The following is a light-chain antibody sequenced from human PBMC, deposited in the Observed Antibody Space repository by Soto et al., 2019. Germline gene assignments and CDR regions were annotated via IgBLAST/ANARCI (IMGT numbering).Light chain of an antibody. J-gene: IGKJ5*01. V-gene: IGKV1-27*01. Sequence: IQMTQSPSYLSASVGDRVTITCRVSQGISNYLAWYQQKPGELPKLVIYAASILQTGVPSRFSGSGSGTDFSLTISRLEPEDFAVYYCQQYGSSPPITFGQGTRLEIK. CDR2: AAS. CDR1: QGISNY. CDR3: QQYGSSPPIT.